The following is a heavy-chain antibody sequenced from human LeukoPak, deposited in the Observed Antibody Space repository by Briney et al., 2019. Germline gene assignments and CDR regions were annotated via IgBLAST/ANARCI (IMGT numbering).Heavy chain of an antibody. CDR3: ARDGTLFGFDP. J-gene: IGHJ5*02. CDR1: GFSFSRYG. D-gene: IGHD1-1*01. Sequence: GGSLRLSCAASGFSFSRYGMHWVRQAPGKGPEWVALILFDGSNEYYADSVKGRFTISRDNSKNTLYLQMNSLRTEDTALYYCARDGTLFGFDPWGQGTLVTVSS. CDR2: ILFDGSNE. V-gene: IGHV3-33*01.